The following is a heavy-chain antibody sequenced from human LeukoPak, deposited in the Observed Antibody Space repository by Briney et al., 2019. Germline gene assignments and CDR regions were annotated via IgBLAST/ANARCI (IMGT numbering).Heavy chain of an antibody. CDR2: ISRSGSTI. J-gene: IGHJ4*02. D-gene: IGHD2-2*01. CDR1: GFPFSDYY. V-gene: IGHV3-11*04. CDR3: ARIGHCSSTSCYAAGEYYFDY. Sequence: PGGSLTLSCAASGFPFSDYYMSWIRQAPGKGLEWVSYISRSGSTIYYADSVKGRFTISRDNAKNSLYLQMTSLRAEDTAVYYCARIGHCSSTSCYAAGEYYFDYWGQGTLVTVSS.